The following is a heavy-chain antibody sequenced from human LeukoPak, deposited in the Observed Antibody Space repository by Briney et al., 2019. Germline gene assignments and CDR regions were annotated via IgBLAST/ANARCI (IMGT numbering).Heavy chain of an antibody. CDR2: INPSGGST. V-gene: IGHV1-46*01. CDR1: GYTFTSYY. J-gene: IGHJ4*02. Sequence: ASVKVSCKASGYTFTSYYMHWVRQAPGQGLEWMGGINPSGGSTSYAQKFQGRLTMTRDTSTSTVYMELSSLRSEDTAVYYCARDRGGGYYFDYWGQGTLVTVSS. D-gene: IGHD3-16*01. CDR3: ARDRGGGYYFDY.